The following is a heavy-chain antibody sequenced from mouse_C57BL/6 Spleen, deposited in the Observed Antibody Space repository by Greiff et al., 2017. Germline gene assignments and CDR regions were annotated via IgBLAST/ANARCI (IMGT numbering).Heavy chain of an antibody. D-gene: IGHD1-1*01. CDR3: ARAEVYYGSSYGWYFDV. V-gene: IGHV1-69*01. CDR2: IDPSDSYT. CDR1: GYTFTSYW. Sequence: QVQLQQPGAELVMPGASVKLSCKASGYTFTSYWMHWVKQRPGQGLEWIGEIDPSDSYTKYNQKFKGKSTLTVDKSSSTAYMQLSSLTSAGSAVYYCARAEVYYGSSYGWYFDVWGTGTTVTVSS. J-gene: IGHJ1*03.